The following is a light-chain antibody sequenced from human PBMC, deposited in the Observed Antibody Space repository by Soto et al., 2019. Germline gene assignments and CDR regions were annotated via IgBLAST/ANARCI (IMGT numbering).Light chain of an antibody. CDR2: GAS. J-gene: IGKJ1*01. Sequence: EIVLTQSPGTLSLSPGERATLSCRASQSVSSTYLAWYQQKPGQAPRLLIYGASSRATGIPDRFSGSGSGTDFTLTISRLEPEDFAVYYCQQYGSSPPWTFGHGTKVAIK. CDR3: QQYGSSPPWT. V-gene: IGKV3-20*01. CDR1: QSVSSTY.